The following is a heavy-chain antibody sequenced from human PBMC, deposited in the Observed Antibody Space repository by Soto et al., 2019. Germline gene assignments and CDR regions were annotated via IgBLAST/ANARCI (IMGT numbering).Heavy chain of an antibody. D-gene: IGHD3-10*01. Sequence: QAQLQESGPGLVKPSETLSLTCTVSGGSINNYYWSWIRQPRGKGLEWIGYIYYSGTTHYNPSLKSRVTITVDTSKNQFSLKLNSVTAADTAVYYCARDLSGSGSYNDYFDYWGQGSLVTVSS. CDR1: GGSINNYY. CDR2: IYYSGTT. V-gene: IGHV4-59*01. J-gene: IGHJ4*02. CDR3: ARDLSGSGSYNDYFDY.